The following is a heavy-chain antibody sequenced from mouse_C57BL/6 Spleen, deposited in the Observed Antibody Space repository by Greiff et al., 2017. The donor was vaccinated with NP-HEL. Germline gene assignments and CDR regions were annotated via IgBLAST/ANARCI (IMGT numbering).Heavy chain of an antibody. CDR1: GYTFTSYT. V-gene: IGHV1-4*01. Sequence: QVQLQQSGAELARPGASVKMSCKASGYTFTSYTMHWVKQRPGQGLEWIGYINPSSGYTKYNQKFKDKATLTADKSSSTAYMQLSSLTSEDSAVYYCAREEGIDYDERDYAMDYWGQGTSVTVSS. CDR3: AREEGIDYDERDYAMDY. CDR2: INPSSGYT. D-gene: IGHD2-4*01. J-gene: IGHJ4*01.